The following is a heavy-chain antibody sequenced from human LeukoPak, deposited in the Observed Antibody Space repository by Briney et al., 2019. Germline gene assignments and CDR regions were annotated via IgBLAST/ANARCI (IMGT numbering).Heavy chain of an antibody. V-gene: IGHV3-7*04. Sequence: GGSLRLSCAVSGFTFTSNWMSWARQAPGKGLEWVANISPDGSEKYYVDSVKGRFTISRDNAKNSLYLQMNSLRAEDTAVYYCARDYDWGQGTLVTVSS. CDR2: ISPDGSEK. J-gene: IGHJ4*02. D-gene: IGHD3-16*01. CDR1: GFTFTSNW. CDR3: ARDYD.